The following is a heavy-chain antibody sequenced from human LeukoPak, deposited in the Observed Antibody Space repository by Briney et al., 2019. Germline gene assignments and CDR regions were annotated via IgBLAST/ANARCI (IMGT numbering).Heavy chain of an antibody. CDR3: ASNFYGSGSYPV. V-gene: IGHV1-69*13. J-gene: IGHJ4*02. CDR2: IIPIFGTA. D-gene: IGHD3-10*01. Sequence: SVKVSCKASGYTFTDYYIHWVRQAPGQGLEWMGGIIPIFGTANSAQKFQARVTITADESTSTAYMELSSLRSDDTAVYYCASNFYGSGSYPVWGQGTLVTVSS. CDR1: GYTFTDYY.